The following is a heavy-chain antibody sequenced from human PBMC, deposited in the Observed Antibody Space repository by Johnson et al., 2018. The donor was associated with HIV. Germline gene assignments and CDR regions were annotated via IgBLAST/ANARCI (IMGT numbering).Heavy chain of an antibody. Sequence: VLLVESGGGVVQPGRSLRLSCAASGFTFDDYAMHWVRQAPGKGLEWVSAISGSGGSTYYADSLKGRLTISRDNSKNTVYLQMNSLRAEDTAVYYCARERDYYDSFWLDHDAVDIWGQGTMVTGSS. V-gene: IGHV3-23*04. CDR3: ARERDYYDSFWLDHDAVDI. CDR2: ISGSGGST. J-gene: IGHJ3*02. CDR1: GFTFDDYA. D-gene: IGHD3-22*01.